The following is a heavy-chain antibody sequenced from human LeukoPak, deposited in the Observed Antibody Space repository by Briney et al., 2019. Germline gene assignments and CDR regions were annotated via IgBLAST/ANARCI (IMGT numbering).Heavy chain of an antibody. J-gene: IGHJ4*02. CDR3: ARNYGHNSKYFDY. Sequence: GASVKDSCKASGYTFSDYYIHWVPQAPGQGLEWMGWISPNSDDTNFAQIFQGRVIMTRDTSISTAYMELSRLTSDDTALYYCARNYGHNSKYFDYWGQGTLVTVSS. CDR1: GYTFSDYY. D-gene: IGHD4-17*01. CDR2: ISPNSDDT. V-gene: IGHV1-2*03.